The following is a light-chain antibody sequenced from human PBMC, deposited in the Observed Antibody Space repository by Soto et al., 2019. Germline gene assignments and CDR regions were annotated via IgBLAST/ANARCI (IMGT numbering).Light chain of an antibody. J-gene: IGKJ4*01. CDR2: GAS. CDR3: QQTCRDPSLT. CDR1: QNVRDS. V-gene: IGKV1-39*01. Sequence: DIQMTQSPSALSASVGDTVAITCRASQNVRDSLSWYQQKPGKAPKLLIYGASTLQDGVPSWFSGGGAGTDFTLTIRNSQTEDFATYYCQQTCRDPSLTFGGETHVDI.